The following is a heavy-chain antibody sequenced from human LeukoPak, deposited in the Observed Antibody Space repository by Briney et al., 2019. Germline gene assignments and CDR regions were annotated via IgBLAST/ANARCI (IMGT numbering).Heavy chain of an antibody. CDR1: GGSISSSSYY. CDR2: IYYSGST. V-gene: IGHV4-39*01. D-gene: IGHD6-13*01. J-gene: IGHJ4*02. CDR3: AHIAAAGEFDY. Sequence: SETLSLTCTVSGGSISSSSYYWGWIRQPPGKGLEWIGSIYYSGSTYYNPSLKSRVTISVDTSKNQFSLKLSSVTAADTAVYYCAHIAAAGEFDYWGQGTLVTVSS.